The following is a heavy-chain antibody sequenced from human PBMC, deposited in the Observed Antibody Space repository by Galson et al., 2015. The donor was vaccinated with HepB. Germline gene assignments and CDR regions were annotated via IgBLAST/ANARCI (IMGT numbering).Heavy chain of an antibody. CDR3: ARVSYDILTGYYQPYGMDV. V-gene: IGHV1-69*13. CDR2: IIPIFGTA. J-gene: IGHJ6*02. D-gene: IGHD3-9*01. Sequence: SVKVSCKASGGTFSSYAISWVRQAPGQGLEWMGGIIPIFGTANYAQKFQGRVTITADESTSTAYMELSSLRSEDTAVYYCARVSYDILTGYYQPYGMDVWGQGATVTVSS. CDR1: GGTFSSYA.